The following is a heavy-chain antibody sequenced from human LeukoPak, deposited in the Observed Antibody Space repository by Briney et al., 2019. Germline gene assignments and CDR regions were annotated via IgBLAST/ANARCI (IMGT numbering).Heavy chain of an antibody. CDR2: IYSNDDK. CDR3: AHSVIVGSTLGYFDY. J-gene: IGHJ4*02. V-gene: IGHV2-5*01. D-gene: IGHD1-26*01. CDR1: GFSLLTSGVG. Sequence: SAPTLVNPTQTLTLTCTFSGFSLLTSGVGVGWIRQAPGKALEWLALIYSNDDKRYSPSLKTRLTITKDTSKNQVVLTMTNMDPVDTATYSCAHSVIVGSTLGYFDYWGQGTLVTVSS.